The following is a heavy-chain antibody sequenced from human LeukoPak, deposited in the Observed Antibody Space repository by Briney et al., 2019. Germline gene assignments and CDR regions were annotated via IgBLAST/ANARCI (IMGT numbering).Heavy chain of an antibody. V-gene: IGHV4-34*01. CDR1: GGSFSGYY. Sequence: PSETLSLTCAVYGGSFSGYYWSWLRQPPGKGLEWIGEINHSGSTNYNPSLKSRVTISVDTSKNQFSLKLSSVTAADTAVYYCARAQAVAGSNYYYMDVWGKGTTVTVSS. D-gene: IGHD6-19*01. CDR3: ARAQAVAGSNYYYMDV. CDR2: INHSGST. J-gene: IGHJ6*03.